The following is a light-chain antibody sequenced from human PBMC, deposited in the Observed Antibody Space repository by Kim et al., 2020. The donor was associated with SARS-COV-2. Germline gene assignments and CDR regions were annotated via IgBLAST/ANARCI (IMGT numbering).Light chain of an antibody. CDR1: RSNIGSNT. V-gene: IGLV1-44*01. J-gene: IGLJ2*01. CDR2: SNN. CDR3: AAWDDSLNGVV. Sequence: GQRVTISWSGSRSNIGSNTVNWYQQLPGTAPKLLIYSNNQRPSGVPDRFSGSKSGTSASLAISGLQSEDEADYYCAAWDDSLNGVVFGGGTQLTVL.